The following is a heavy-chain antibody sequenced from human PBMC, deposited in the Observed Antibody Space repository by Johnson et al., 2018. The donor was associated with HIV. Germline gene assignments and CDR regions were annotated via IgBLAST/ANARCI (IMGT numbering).Heavy chain of an antibody. CDR3: ARASTTVTTGDDAFDI. V-gene: IGHV3-66*01. D-gene: IGHD4-17*01. J-gene: IGHJ3*02. CDR1: GFTVSSYY. Sequence: VQLVESGGGVVRPGGSLRLSCVVSGFTVSSYYMSWVRQAPGKGLEWVSIVFSGDNTYYADSVKGRFTISRDNGKKSLFLQMNGLRAEDTAVYYCARASTTVTTGDDAFDIWGQGTMVTVSS. CDR2: VFSGDNT.